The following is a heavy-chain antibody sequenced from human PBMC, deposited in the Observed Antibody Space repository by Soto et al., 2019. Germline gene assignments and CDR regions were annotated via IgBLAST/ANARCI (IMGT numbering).Heavy chain of an antibody. Sequence: SQTLSITGARSGGSVSSNSAAWNWIRQSPSRGLEWLGRTYYRSKWYNDYAVSVKSRITMNPDTSKNQFSLQLNSVTPEDTAVYYRARDLGTTSYDFWTRPTHYYMDVWGKGTTVTVSS. D-gene: IGHD3-3*01. CDR1: GGSVSSNSAA. CDR2: TYYRSKWYN. V-gene: IGHV6-1*01. CDR3: ARDLGTTSYDFWTRPTHYYMDV. J-gene: IGHJ6*03.